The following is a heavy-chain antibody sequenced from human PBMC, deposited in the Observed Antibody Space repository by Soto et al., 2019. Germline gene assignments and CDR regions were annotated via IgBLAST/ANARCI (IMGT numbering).Heavy chain of an antibody. Sequence: EVQLLESGGGLVQPGGSLRLSCAASGFTFSSYAMRWVRQAPVKGLECVSAISGSGGSTYYADSVKGRFTISRENSKNTLYLQMNSLRAEDTAVYYCARGGSGSYYEYWGQGTLVTVSS. CDR2: ISGSGGST. CDR1: GFTFSSYA. J-gene: IGHJ4*02. CDR3: ARGGSGSYYEY. D-gene: IGHD1-26*01. V-gene: IGHV3-23*01.